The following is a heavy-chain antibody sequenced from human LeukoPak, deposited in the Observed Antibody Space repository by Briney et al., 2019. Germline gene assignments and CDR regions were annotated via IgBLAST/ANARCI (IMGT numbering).Heavy chain of an antibody. V-gene: IGHV3-7*05. J-gene: IGHJ4*02. CDR3: AKGSGSYFNY. D-gene: IGHD3-10*01. CDR2: IKQDGSEK. Sequence: GGSLRLSCAASGFTFSTYWMSWVRQAPGKGLEWVANIKQDGSEKYYVDSVKGRFTISRDNAKNSLYLQMNSLRDEDTAVYYCAKGSGSYFNYWGQGTLVTVSS. CDR1: GFTFSTYW.